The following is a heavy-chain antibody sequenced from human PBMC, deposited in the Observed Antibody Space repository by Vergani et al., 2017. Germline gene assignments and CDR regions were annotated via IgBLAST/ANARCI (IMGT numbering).Heavy chain of an antibody. D-gene: IGHD6-19*01. CDR3: ARDPGAVAYDAFDI. V-gene: IGHV3-33*01. CDR2: IWYDGSNK. J-gene: IGHJ3*02. CDR1: GFTFSSYG. Sequence: QVQLVESGGGVVQPGRSLRLSCAASGFTFSSYGMHWVRQAPGKGLEWVAVIWYDGSNKYYADSVKGRFTISRDNSKNTLYLQMNSLRAEDTAGYYCARDPGAVAYDAFDIWGQGTMVTVSS.